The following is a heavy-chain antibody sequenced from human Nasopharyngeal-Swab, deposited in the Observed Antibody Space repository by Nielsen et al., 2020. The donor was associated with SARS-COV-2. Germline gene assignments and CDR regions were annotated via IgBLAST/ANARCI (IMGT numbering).Heavy chain of an antibody. D-gene: IGHD3-22*01. CDR2: INHSGST. Sequence: SQTLSLTCAVYGGYFSGYYWSWIRPPPGKGLEWIGEINHSGSTNYNPSLKSRVTISIDTSKNQFSLKLSSVTAADTAVYYCASVYYDSSGYYYWFDPWGQGTLVTVSS. CDR1: GGYFSGYY. V-gene: IGHV4-34*01. J-gene: IGHJ5*02. CDR3: ASVYYDSSGYYYWFDP.